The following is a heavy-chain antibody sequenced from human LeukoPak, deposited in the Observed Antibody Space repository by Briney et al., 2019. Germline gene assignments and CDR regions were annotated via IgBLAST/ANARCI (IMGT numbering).Heavy chain of an antibody. Sequence: PGGSLSLSCAPSGFTFSSYWMHWVRQAPGKGLVWVSRINTDLSSTSYADSVKGRFTISRDNAKNTVYLQMNSLRVEDTAVYYCARVGYCSSGICYGMDVWGPGTTVSVSS. CDR1: GFTFSSYW. J-gene: IGHJ6*02. D-gene: IGHD2-2*01. V-gene: IGHV3-74*01. CDR2: INTDLSST. CDR3: ARVGYCSSGICYGMDV.